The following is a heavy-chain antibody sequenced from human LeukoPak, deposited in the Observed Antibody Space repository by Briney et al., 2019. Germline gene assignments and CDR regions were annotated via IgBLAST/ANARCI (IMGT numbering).Heavy chain of an antibody. V-gene: IGHV3-21*01. D-gene: IGHD3-9*01. CDR1: GFTFSSYS. J-gene: IGHJ4*02. CDR2: ISSSSSYI. Sequence: PGGSLRLSCAASGFTFSSYSMNWVRQAPGKGLEWVSSISSSSSYIYYADSVKGRFTISRDNAKNSLYLQMNSLRAEDTAVYYCARDLLTGYYTDLTTFDYWGQGTLVTVSS. CDR3: ARDLLTGYYTDLTTFDY.